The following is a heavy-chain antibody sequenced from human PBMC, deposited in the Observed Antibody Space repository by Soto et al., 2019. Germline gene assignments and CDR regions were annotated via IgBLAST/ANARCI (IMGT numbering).Heavy chain of an antibody. CDR3: ARGYSSGPDS. CDR1: GFTFNDYW. CDR2: INGDGSTT. V-gene: IGHV3-74*01. D-gene: IGHD6-19*01. J-gene: IGHJ4*02. Sequence: EVQLVESGGGLVQPGGSLRLSCVASGFTFNDYWMHWVRQAPGKGLVWVARINGDGSTTTYADSVQGRFTISGANARNTLYLHLSSLRPEDTALYYCARGYSSGPDSWGQGTLVTVSS.